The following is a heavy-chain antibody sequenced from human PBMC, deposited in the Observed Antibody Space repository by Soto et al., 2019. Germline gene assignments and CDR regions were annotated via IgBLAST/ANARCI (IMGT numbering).Heavy chain of an antibody. CDR3: ARELLWFGELYYYYGMDV. CDR2: INAGNGNT. D-gene: IGHD3-10*01. CDR1: GYTFTSYA. J-gene: IGHJ6*02. Sequence: ASVKVSCKASGYTFTSYAMHWVRQAPGQRLEWMGWINAGNGNTKYSQKFQGRVTITRDTSASTAYMELSSLRSEDTAVYYCARELLWFGELYYYYGMDVWGQGTTVTVYS. V-gene: IGHV1-3*01.